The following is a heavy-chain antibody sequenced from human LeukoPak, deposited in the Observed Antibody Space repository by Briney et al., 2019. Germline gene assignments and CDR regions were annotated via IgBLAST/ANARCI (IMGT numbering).Heavy chain of an antibody. CDR3: ARLHYGGNYGYYYYYMDV. J-gene: IGHJ6*03. V-gene: IGHV4-39*01. CDR2: IYYTGST. CDR1: GGSISSNSYY. D-gene: IGHD4-23*01. Sequence: SETLSLTCAVSGGSISSNSYYWGWIRQPPGKGLEWIGSIYYTGSTYYNPSLKSRVTISVDTSKNQFSLKLSSVTAADTAVYYCARLHYGGNYGYYYYYMDVWGKGTTVTISS.